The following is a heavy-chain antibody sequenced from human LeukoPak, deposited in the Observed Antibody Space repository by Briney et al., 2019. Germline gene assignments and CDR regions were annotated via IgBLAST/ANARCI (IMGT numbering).Heavy chain of an antibody. CDR2: ISAYNGKT. V-gene: IGHV1-18*01. Sequence: GASVKVSCKASDYTFTSYGISWVRQAPGQGLEWMGWISAYNGKTNYAQNLQGRVTMTTDTSTSTAYMELRSLRSDDTAVYYCARASLGAPLPYYYGMDVLGQGTTVTVSS. D-gene: IGHD1-26*01. J-gene: IGHJ6*02. CDR3: ARASLGAPLPYYYGMDV. CDR1: DYTFTSYG.